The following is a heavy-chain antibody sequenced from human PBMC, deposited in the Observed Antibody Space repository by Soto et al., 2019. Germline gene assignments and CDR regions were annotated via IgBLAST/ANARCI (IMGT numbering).Heavy chain of an antibody. V-gene: IGHV3-21*01. CDR3: ARGLSVTVGGLDY. CDR2: LSATSSYI. J-gene: IGHJ4*02. Sequence: GGSLRLSCAASGFTFRTYAMKWVRQAPGKGLEWVSSLSATSSYIYYADSVKGLFTISRDNAKNAVYLQLNSLRAEDTAVYYCARGLSVTVGGLDYWGQGTLVTVSS. D-gene: IGHD6-19*01. CDR1: GFTFRTYA.